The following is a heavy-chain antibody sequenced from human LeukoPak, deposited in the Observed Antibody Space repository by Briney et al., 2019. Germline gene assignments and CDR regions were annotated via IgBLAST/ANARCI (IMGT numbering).Heavy chain of an antibody. CDR3: ARGRAASGGWYPDY. J-gene: IGHJ4*02. CDR1: GYTFTNYD. D-gene: IGHD6-19*01. V-gene: IGHV1-8*01. CDR2: MNPNTGHT. Sequence: RASVKVSCKASGYTFTNYDLKWVRQATGQGLEWMGWMNPNTGHTGCAQKFQGRVTMTRNTSINTAYMDLSGLSSEDTAVYYCARGRAASGGWYPDYWGQGTLVTVSS.